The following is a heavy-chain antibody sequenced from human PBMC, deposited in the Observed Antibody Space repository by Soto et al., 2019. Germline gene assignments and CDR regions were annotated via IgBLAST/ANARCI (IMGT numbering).Heavy chain of an antibody. D-gene: IGHD1-1*01. CDR1: GFTFSSFD. Sequence: PGGSLRLSCAASGFTFSSFDMHWVRQPPGKGLEWVSAIGTAGDTYYPGSVKGRFTISRDNAKNSLHLQMNSLRAGDMSVYYCEKEESVYGKAFDVWGQGTMVTVSS. CDR3: EKEESVYGKAFDV. CDR2: IGTAGDT. J-gene: IGHJ3*01. V-gene: IGHV3-13*01.